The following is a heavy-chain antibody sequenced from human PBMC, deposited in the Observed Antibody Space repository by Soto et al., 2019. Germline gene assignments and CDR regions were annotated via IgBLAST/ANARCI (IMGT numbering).Heavy chain of an antibody. Sequence: PGGSLRLSCAASGFTFSSYGMHWVRQAPGKGLEWVAVISYDGSNKYYADSVKGRFTIARDNSKNTLYLQMNSLRAEDTAVYYCAREGYCSSTSCLSRYGMDVWGQGTTVTVSS. CDR1: GFTFSSYG. CDR2: ISYDGSNK. J-gene: IGHJ6*02. V-gene: IGHV3-30*03. CDR3: AREGYCSSTSCLSRYGMDV. D-gene: IGHD2-2*01.